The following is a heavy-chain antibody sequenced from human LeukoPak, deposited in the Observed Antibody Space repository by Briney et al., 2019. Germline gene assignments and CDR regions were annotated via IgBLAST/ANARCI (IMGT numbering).Heavy chain of an antibody. D-gene: IGHD3-22*01. V-gene: IGHV3-9*01. CDR1: GFTFDDYA. Sequence: PGRSLRLSCAASGFTFDDYAMHWVRQAPGKGLEWVSGISWNSGSIGYADSVKGRFIISRDNAKNSLYLQMNSLRAEDTALYYCAKDLDYYDSSGYPDYWGQGTLVTVSS. J-gene: IGHJ4*02. CDR3: AKDLDYYDSSGYPDY. CDR2: ISWNSGSI.